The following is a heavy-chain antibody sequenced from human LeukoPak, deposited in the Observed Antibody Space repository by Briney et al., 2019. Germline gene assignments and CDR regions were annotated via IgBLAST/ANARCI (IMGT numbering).Heavy chain of an antibody. CDR2: ISGSGGST. D-gene: IGHD3-22*01. CDR1: GFTFSSYA. CDR3: AKATGYTTYYYDSSGYYYFDY. J-gene: IGHJ4*02. V-gene: IGHV3-23*01. Sequence: PGGSLRLSCAASGFTFSSYAMSWVRQAPGKGLEWVSAISGSGGSTYYADSVKGRFTISRDNSKNTLYLQMNSLRAEDTAVYYCAKATGYTTYYYDSSGYYYFDYWGQGTLVTVSS.